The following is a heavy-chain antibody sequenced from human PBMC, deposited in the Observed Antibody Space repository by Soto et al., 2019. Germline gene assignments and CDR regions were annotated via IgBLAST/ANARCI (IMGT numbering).Heavy chain of an antibody. Sequence: GGSLRLSCAASGFTFSSYGMHWVRQAPGKGLEWVAVIWYDGSNKYYADSVKGRFTISRDNSKNTLYLQMNSLRAEDTAVYYCARDSTVTTTDSFDIWGQGTMVT. CDR1: GFTFSSYG. J-gene: IGHJ3*02. CDR3: ARDSTVTTTDSFDI. D-gene: IGHD4-17*01. CDR2: IWYDGSNK. V-gene: IGHV3-33*01.